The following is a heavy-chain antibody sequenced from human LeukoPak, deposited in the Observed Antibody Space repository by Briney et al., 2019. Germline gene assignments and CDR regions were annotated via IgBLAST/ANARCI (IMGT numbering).Heavy chain of an antibody. D-gene: IGHD4-17*01. CDR2: IKQDGNEK. CDR1: GFTFSSYW. CDR3: ASILHDYGDYFDY. J-gene: IGHJ4*02. V-gene: IGHV3-7*01. Sequence: PGGSLRLSCAASGFTFSSYWMSWVRQAPGKGLEWVANIKQDGNEKYYVDSVKGRFTISRDNAKNSLYLQMNSLRAEDTAVYYCASILHDYGDYFDYWGQGTLVTVSS.